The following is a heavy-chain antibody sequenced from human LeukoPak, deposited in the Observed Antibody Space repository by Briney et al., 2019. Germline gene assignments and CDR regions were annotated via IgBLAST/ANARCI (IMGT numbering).Heavy chain of an antibody. V-gene: IGHV1-2*02. Sequence: GASVKVSCKASGYTFTAYHIHWVRQAPGQGLEWMGWINPNRGGTKYAQRFQGRVTMTRDTSITAAYMELSRLRSDDTAVYYCARKIPKYSSGANWFDPWGQGTLVTVSS. CDR3: ARKIPKYSSGANWFDP. D-gene: IGHD6-19*01. CDR1: GYTFTAYH. CDR2: INPNRGGT. J-gene: IGHJ5*02.